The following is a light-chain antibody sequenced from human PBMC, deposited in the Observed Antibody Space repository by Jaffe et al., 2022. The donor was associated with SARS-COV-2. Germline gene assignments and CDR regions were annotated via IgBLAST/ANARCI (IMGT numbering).Light chain of an antibody. CDR2: GAS. J-gene: IGKJ2*01. Sequence: EIVLTQSPGTLSLSPGERATLSCRASQSVIFSYLAWYQQKPGQAPRLLIYGASSRATGIPDRFSGSGSGTDFTLTISRLEPEDFAVYFCQQYGSSPGYTFGQGTKLEI. V-gene: IGKV3-20*01. CDR1: QSVIFSY. CDR3: QQYGSSPGYT.